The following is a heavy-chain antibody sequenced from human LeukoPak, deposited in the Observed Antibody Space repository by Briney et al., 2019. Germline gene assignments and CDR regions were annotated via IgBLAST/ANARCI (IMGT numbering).Heavy chain of an antibody. D-gene: IGHD3-3*01. CDR1: DGSFSGFY. J-gene: IGHJ4*02. V-gene: IGHV4-34*01. CDR2: INHRGST. CDR3: AREGGFYRPLDY. Sequence: SETLSLTCAVYDGSFSGFYWSWVRQPPGKGLEWIGEINHRGSTRYNPSLKSRLIMSVDLPENHISLKLTSVTAADTAVYYCAREGGFYRPLDYSGQGTLVTVSS.